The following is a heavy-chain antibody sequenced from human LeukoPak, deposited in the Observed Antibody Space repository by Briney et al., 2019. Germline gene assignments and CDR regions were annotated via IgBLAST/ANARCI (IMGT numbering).Heavy chain of an antibody. CDR3: AKLGATRIFFRDY. D-gene: IGHD1-26*01. CDR2: ISGSGGST. Sequence: GGSLRLSCAASGFTFSSYAMSWVRQAPGKGLEWVSAISGSGGSTYYADAVKGRFTISRDNSKNTLYLPLNSLRAEDTAVYYCAKLGATRIFFRDYWGQGTLVTVSS. V-gene: IGHV3-23*01. CDR1: GFTFSSYA. J-gene: IGHJ4*02.